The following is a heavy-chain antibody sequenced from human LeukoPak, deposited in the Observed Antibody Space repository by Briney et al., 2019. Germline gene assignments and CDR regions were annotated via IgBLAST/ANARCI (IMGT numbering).Heavy chain of an antibody. V-gene: IGHV4-39*01. CDR3: GRLFDS. CDR1: GGAIISDNVY. Sequence: PSETLSLTCTVSGGAIISDNVYWGWVRQPPGKGLEWVGSINYSGTTYYNPSLRSRVSISVDTSRTQFFLRLNSVTAADTAVYYCGRLFDSWGQGILVTVSS. J-gene: IGHJ4*02. CDR2: INYSGTT.